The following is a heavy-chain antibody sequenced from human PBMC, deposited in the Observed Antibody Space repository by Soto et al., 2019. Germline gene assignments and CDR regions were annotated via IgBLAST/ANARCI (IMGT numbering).Heavy chain of an antibody. Sequence: SVKVSCKASGGTFSSYAISWVRQAPGQGLEWMGGIIPIFGTANYAQKFQGRVTITADESTSTAYMELSSLRSEDTAVYYCARGDYYDSRRYKGGGSYYGMDVWGQGPTVTVYS. D-gene: IGHD3-22*01. CDR3: ARGDYYDSRRYKGGGSYYGMDV. CDR2: IIPIFGTA. CDR1: GGTFSSYA. J-gene: IGHJ6*02. V-gene: IGHV1-69*13.